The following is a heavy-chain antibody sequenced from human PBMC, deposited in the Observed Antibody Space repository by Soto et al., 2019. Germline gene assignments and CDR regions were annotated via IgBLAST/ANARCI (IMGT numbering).Heavy chain of an antibody. CDR1: GFTFSDNY. J-gene: IGHJ4*01. V-gene: IGHV3-72*01. Sequence: EVQLVESGGGLVQPGGSQRLSCAASGFTFSDNYMDWVRQAPGKGLEWVGRIRNKANSYTTDYAASVKGRFTISRDDSKDSLYLQMNSLKTEDTAMYYCARDSGKGAYFDYWGHGTLATVSS. CDR2: IRNKANSYTT. CDR3: ARDSGKGAYFDY. D-gene: IGHD1-26*01.